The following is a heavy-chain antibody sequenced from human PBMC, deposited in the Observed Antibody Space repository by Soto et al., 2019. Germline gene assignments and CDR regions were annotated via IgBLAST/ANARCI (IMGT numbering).Heavy chain of an antibody. CDR3: AKGVTIFGVISGGSAFDI. Sequence: GGSLRLSCAASGFTFSSYAMSWVRQAPGKGLEWVSAISGSGGSTYYADSVKGRFTISRDNSKNTLYLQMNSLRAEDTAVYYCAKGVTIFGVISGGSAFDIWGQGTMVTVSS. V-gene: IGHV3-23*01. D-gene: IGHD3-3*01. J-gene: IGHJ3*02. CDR1: GFTFSSYA. CDR2: ISGSGGST.